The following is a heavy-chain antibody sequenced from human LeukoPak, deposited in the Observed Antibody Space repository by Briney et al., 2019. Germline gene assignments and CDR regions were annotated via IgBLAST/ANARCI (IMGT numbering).Heavy chain of an antibody. CDR2: ISYDGSNK. J-gene: IGHJ3*02. V-gene: IGHV3-30-3*01. CDR1: GFTFSSYA. CDR3: AREGGYYDASGAFDI. Sequence: GGSLRLSCAASGFTFSSYAMHWVRQAPGKGLEWVVVISYDGSNKYYADSVKGRFTISRDNSKNTLYLQMNSLRAEDTAVYYCAREGGYYDASGAFDIWGQGTMVTVSS. D-gene: IGHD3-22*01.